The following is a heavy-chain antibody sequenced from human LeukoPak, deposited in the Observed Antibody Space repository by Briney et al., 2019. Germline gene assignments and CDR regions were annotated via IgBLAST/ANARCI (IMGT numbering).Heavy chain of an antibody. CDR2: IYTSGST. J-gene: IGHJ4*02. Sequence: ASETLSLTCTVSGGSISSGSYYWSWIRQPAGKGLEWIGRIYTSGSTNYNPSLKSRVTISVDTSKNQFSLKLSSVTAADTAVYYCARSPILGATHFDYWGQGTLVTVSS. CDR3: ARSPILGATHFDY. V-gene: IGHV4-61*02. D-gene: IGHD1-26*01. CDR1: GGSISSGSYY.